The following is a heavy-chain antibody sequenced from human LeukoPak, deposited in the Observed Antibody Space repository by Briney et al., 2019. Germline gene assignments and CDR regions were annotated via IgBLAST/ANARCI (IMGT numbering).Heavy chain of an antibody. D-gene: IGHD3-16*01. CDR2: IYFTGNT. CDR1: GGSISSDTYF. J-gene: IGHJ4*02. Sequence: PSETLSLTCTVSGGSISSDTYFWGWIRPPPGKGLEWIANIYFTGNTYYNPSLKSRATISVDTSKNQFSLTLSSVTAADTAVYYCASEAHRGGGFDSWGQGTLVTVSS. V-gene: IGHV4-39*01. CDR3: ASEAHRGGGFDS.